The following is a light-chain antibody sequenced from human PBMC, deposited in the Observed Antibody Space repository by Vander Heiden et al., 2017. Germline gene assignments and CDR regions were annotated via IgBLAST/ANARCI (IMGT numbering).Light chain of an antibody. CDR1: QTIRNS. CDR2: ASS. CDR3: QQSYTTPRT. V-gene: IGKV1-39*01. J-gene: IGKJ2*01. Sequence: IKMTKSPSSLSASVGDRVTVTCRASQTIRNSLNWYQQKPGTAPRLLLYASSTLQSGVPSRFSGGGSGTDFTLTISDLQPEDFATYFCQQSYTTPRTFGQGTKVEI.